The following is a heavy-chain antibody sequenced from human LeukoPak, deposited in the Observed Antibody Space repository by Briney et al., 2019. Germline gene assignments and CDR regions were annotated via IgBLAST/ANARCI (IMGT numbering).Heavy chain of an antibody. J-gene: IGHJ6*03. CDR2: IIPIFGTA. Sequence: SVKVSCKASGGTFSSYAVSWVRQAPGQGLEWMGGIIPIFGTANYAQKFQGRVTITTDESTSTAYMELSSLRSEDTAVYYCARARVASNHNYSYYMVVWGKGTTVTVSS. CDR3: ARARVASNHNYSYYMVV. V-gene: IGHV1-69*05. CDR1: GGTFSSYA. D-gene: IGHD2-15*01.